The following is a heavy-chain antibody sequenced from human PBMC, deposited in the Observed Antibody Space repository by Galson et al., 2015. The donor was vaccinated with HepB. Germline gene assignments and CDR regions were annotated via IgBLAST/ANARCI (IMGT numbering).Heavy chain of an antibody. CDR3: VILTGYRGY. D-gene: IGHD3-9*01. J-gene: IGHJ4*02. V-gene: IGHV3-11*06. CDR1: GFTLFDYY. CDR2: LSSSAVHK. Sequence: SLRLSCAASGFTLFDYYMTWVRQPPGKGLQWVSHLSSSAVHKDYAASVKGRFTISRDDAKQALYLEMNRLSVDDTAVYYCVILTGYRGYWGQGVPVTVSS.